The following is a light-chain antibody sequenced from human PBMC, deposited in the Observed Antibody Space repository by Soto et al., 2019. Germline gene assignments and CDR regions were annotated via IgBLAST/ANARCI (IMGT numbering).Light chain of an antibody. CDR2: KAA. J-gene: IGKJ1*01. CDR3: QQYNNFWT. CDR1: QSISSS. Sequence: DIQMTQSPSTLSASVGDRVTITCRASQSISSSLAWYQQKPGKAPKLLIYKAASLESGVQSRFSGSGSGTEFTLPISSVQPDDLATYYCQQYNNFWTFGQGTKVEI. V-gene: IGKV1-5*03.